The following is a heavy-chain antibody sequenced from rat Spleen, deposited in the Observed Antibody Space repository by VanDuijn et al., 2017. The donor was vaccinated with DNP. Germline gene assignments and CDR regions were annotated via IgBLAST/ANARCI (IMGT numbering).Heavy chain of an antibody. D-gene: IGHD1-1*01. V-gene: IGHV5-7*01. CDR1: GFTFSYYW. CDR2: ISYDGSSR. J-gene: IGHJ2*01. Sequence: EVQLVESGGGLVQPGRSLKLSCVASGFTFSYYWMTWVRQVPGKGLEWVATISYDGSSRNYRDSVKGRFTVSRDNAKSTLYLQMNSLKSEDTATYYCARHGTTVLRDYFDYWGQGVMVTVSS. CDR3: ARHGTTVLRDYFDY.